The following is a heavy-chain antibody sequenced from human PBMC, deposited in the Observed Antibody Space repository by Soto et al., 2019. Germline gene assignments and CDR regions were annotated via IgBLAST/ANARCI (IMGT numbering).Heavy chain of an antibody. CDR3: VKGPYSSSWYTWFDP. V-gene: IGHV3-64D*06. J-gene: IGHJ5*02. CDR1: GFTFSSYA. CDR2: ISSNGGST. Sequence: GGSLRLSCSASGFTFSSYAMHWVRQAPGKGLEYVSAISSNGGSTYYADSVKGRFTISRDNSKNTLYLQMSSQRAEDTAVYYCVKGPYSSSWYTWFDPWGQGTLVTVSS. D-gene: IGHD6-13*01.